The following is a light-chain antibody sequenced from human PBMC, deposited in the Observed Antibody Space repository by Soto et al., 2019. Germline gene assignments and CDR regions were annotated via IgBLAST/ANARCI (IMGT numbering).Light chain of an antibody. CDR2: GAS. CDR3: QHAYSFPIT. V-gene: IGKV1D-12*01. CDR1: RDIAGY. J-gene: IGKJ5*01. Sequence: DVQVTHSQSSVSASVGDRVTITCRASRDIAGYLAWYQHKPGRTPELLIHGASRLQSGVPARFSGSGSGTDFTLSINSLQPEDFATYYCQHAYSFPITFGQGTRLEI.